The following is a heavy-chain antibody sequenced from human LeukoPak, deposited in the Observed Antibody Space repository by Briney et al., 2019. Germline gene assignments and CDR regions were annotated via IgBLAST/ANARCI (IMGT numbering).Heavy chain of an antibody. D-gene: IGHD6-6*01. CDR1: GYAFISYA. CDR2: INANDGST. Sequence: ASVKVSCKASGYAFISYAINWVRQAPGQGLEWMGWINANDGSTNYAQNFQDRVTMTRDTSINTADLEVSRLKSGDTAVYYCARDVTLRSRSSLIYFDYWGQGSLVTVSS. J-gene: IGHJ4*02. CDR3: ARDVTLRSRSSLIYFDY. V-gene: IGHV1-2*02.